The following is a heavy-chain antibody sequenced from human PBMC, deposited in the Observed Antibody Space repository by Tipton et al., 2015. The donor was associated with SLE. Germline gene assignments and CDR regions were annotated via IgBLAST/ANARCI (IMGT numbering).Heavy chain of an antibody. CDR1: GGSISSSDNY. Sequence: LRLSCTVSGGSISSSDNYWGWVRQPPGKGPEYLGTIFYSGITYYNPSLKSRVTISIDTSMNQFSLRLSSVTAADTAVYYCARHRGYDYYGSGSYKGWFDPWGQGTLVTVSS. J-gene: IGHJ5*02. D-gene: IGHD3-10*01. V-gene: IGHV4-39*07. CDR3: ARHRGYDYYGSGSYKGWFDP. CDR2: IFYSGIT.